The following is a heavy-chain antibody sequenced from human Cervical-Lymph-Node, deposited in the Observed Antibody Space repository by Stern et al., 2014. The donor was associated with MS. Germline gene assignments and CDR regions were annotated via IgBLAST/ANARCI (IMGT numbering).Heavy chain of an antibody. D-gene: IGHD2-15*01. CDR3: ARGSRYCSGGSCYQFDY. Sequence: VQLVESGPGLVKPSQTLSLTCTVSGGSISSGGYSWSWIRQHPGKGLEWIGYIYYSGSTYYNPSLKSRVTISVDTSKNQFSLKLSSVTAADTAVYYCARGSRYCSGGSCYQFDYWGQGTLVTVSS. CDR1: GGSISSGGYS. J-gene: IGHJ4*02. CDR2: IYYSGST. V-gene: IGHV4-31*03.